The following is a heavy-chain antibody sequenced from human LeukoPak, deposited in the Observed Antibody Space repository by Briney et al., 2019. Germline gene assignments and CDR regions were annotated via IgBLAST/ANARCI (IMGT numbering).Heavy chain of an antibody. CDR1: GFTFGDYL. Sequence: PGGPMILCCTASGFTFGDYLMSWFRQDPGKGMEWIGFISGGTTEYAASVKGRFTISRDDSTSIAYLQMNSLTTEDTAVYYCSRGSGWLSVYWGQGTLVTVSS. J-gene: IGHJ4*02. CDR2: ISGGTT. D-gene: IGHD6-19*01. CDR3: SRGSGWLSVY. V-gene: IGHV3-49*03.